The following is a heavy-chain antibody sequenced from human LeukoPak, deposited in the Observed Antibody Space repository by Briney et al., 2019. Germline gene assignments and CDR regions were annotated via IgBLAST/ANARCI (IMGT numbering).Heavy chain of an antibody. CDR3: ARIAVADHYYYYYYMDV. CDR1: GGSISSYY. Sequence: SETLSLTCTVSGGSISSYYWSWIRQPPGKGLEWIGYIYYSGSTNYNPSLKSRVTISVDTSKNQFSLKLSSVTAADTAVYYCARIAVADHYYYYYYMDVWGKGTTVTVSS. J-gene: IGHJ6*03. V-gene: IGHV4-59*01. CDR2: IYYSGST. D-gene: IGHD6-19*01.